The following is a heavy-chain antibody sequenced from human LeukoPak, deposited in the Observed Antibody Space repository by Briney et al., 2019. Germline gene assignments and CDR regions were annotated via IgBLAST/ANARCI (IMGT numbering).Heavy chain of an antibody. D-gene: IGHD3-9*01. Sequence: SETLSLTCTVSGYSISSGYYWGWIRQPPGKGLEWIGSIYHSGSTYYNPSLKSRVTISVDTSKNQFSLKLSSVTAADTAVYYCARGPRTNYDILTGYYIGYYFDYWGQGTLVTVSS. CDR2: IYHSGST. CDR1: GYSISSGYY. CDR3: ARGPRTNYDILTGYYIGYYFDY. V-gene: IGHV4-38-2*02. J-gene: IGHJ4*02.